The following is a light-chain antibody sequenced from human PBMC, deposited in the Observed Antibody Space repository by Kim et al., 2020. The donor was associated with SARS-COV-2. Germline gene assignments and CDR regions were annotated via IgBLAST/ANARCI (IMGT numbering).Light chain of an antibody. J-gene: IGLJ3*02. CDR3: AAWDDSLSGPGV. V-gene: IGLV1-47*01. CDR2: RNN. Sequence: QSVLTQPPSASGTPGQRVTISCFGSSSNIGSNSVYWYQQLPGTAPKLLIYRNNQRPSGVPDRFSGSKSGTSASLAISGLRSEDEADYYCAAWDDSLSGPGVFGGGTKLTVL. CDR1: SSNIGSNS.